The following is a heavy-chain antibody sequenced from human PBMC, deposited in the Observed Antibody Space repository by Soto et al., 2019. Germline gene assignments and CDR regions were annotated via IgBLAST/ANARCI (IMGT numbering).Heavy chain of an antibody. CDR2: ISGGGAIT. Sequence: GGSLRLSCAASGFTFSNYAMSWVRQAPGRGLEWVSSISGGGAITYYADSEKGRFTISRDNSRNTLYLQMNSLRAEDTAIYYCARDSARIAPVAYWGLGTLVTVSS. V-gene: IGHV3-23*01. J-gene: IGHJ4*02. CDR3: ARDSARIAPVAY. CDR1: GFTFSNYA. D-gene: IGHD6-6*01.